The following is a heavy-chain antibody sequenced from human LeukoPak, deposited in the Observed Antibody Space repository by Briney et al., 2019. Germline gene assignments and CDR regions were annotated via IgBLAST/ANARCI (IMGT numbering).Heavy chain of an antibody. Sequence: GGSLRLSCAASGFTFSTYWMHWVRQAPGKGPVWVSHINSDGSSISYADSVKGRLTISRDNAKNTLYLQMNSLRAEDTAVYYCARSGGSYYFDYWGQGTLVTVSS. V-gene: IGHV3-74*01. CDR1: GFTFSTYW. D-gene: IGHD1-26*01. J-gene: IGHJ4*02. CDR3: ARSGGSYYFDY. CDR2: INSDGSSI.